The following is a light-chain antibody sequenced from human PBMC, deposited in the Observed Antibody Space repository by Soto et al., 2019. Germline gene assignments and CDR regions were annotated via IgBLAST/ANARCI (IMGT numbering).Light chain of an antibody. V-gene: IGLV4-69*01. CDR1: SGHSNYV. J-gene: IGLJ2*01. CDR3: QSWGSGTVA. CDR2: IHSDGSH. Sequence: QPVLTQSPSASASLGASVKLTCTLSSGHSNYVIAWHQQQSEKGPRFLMKIHSDGSHRKGDGIPDRFSGSSSGAERYLTISSLQSDDEADYYCQSWGSGTVAFGGGTKLTVL.